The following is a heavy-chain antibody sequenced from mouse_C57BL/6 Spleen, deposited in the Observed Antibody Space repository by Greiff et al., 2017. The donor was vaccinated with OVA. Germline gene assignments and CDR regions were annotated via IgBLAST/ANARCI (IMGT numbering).Heavy chain of an antibody. J-gene: IGHJ4*01. CDR1: GFSLTSYG. D-gene: IGHD2-4*01. Sequence: VMLVESGPGLVAPSQSLSITCTVSGFSLTSYGVHWVRQPPGKGLEWLVVIWSDGSTTYNSALKSRLSISKDNSKSQVFLKMNSLQTDDTAMYYCARHNYDYDGGYAMDYWGQGTSVTVSS. CDR3: ARHNYDYDGGYAMDY. CDR2: IWSDGST. V-gene: IGHV2-6-1*01.